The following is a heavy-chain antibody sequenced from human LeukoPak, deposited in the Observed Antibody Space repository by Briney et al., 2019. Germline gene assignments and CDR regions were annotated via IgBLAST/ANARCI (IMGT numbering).Heavy chain of an antibody. V-gene: IGHV3-66*01. Sequence: PGGSLRLSCAASGFTVSSNYMSWVRQAPGKGLEWVSVIYSGGSTYYADSVKGRFTISRDNSKNTLYLQMNSLRAEDTAVYYCARSSHHVSMEAFDIWGQGTMVTVSS. CDR3: ARSSHHVSMEAFDI. CDR2: IYSGGST. CDR1: GFTVSSNY. J-gene: IGHJ3*02. D-gene: IGHD2-2*01.